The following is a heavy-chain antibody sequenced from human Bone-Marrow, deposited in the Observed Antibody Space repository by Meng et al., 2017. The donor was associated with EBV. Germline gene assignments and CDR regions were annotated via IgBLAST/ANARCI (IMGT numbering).Heavy chain of an antibody. J-gene: IGHJ4*02. V-gene: IGHV2-5*02. D-gene: IGHD2-21*01. CDR1: GFSLSNPGVG. Sequence: QITLKESGPTLVKPTQPLTLTFSFSGFSLSNPGVGVGWIRKPPGEALEWLAVIYWDDDKRYSPSLKSRLTITKDTSKQQVVLTMTNMDPVDTATYYCAHRRDYSYFDYWGQGTLVTVSS. CDR3: AHRRDYSYFDY. CDR2: IYWDDDK.